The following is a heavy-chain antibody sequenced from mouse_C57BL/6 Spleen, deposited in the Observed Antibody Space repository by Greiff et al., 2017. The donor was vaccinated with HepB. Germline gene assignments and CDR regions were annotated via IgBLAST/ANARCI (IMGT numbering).Heavy chain of an antibody. CDR1: GYTFTDYY. V-gene: IGHV1-26*01. J-gene: IGHJ4*01. CDR2: INPNNGGT. D-gene: IGHD2-14*01. Sequence: VQLQQSGPELVKPGASVKLSCKASGYTFTDYYMNWVKQSHGKSLEWIGDINPNNGGTSYNQKFKGKSTLTVDKSSSTTDMELRSLTSEDSAVYDCAKTGGVRRGARDDWGQGTSVTVSS. CDR3: AKTGGVRRGARDD.